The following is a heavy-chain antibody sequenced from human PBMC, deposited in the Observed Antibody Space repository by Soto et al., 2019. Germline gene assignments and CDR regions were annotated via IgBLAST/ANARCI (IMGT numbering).Heavy chain of an antibody. D-gene: IGHD3-3*01. J-gene: IGHJ6*02. V-gene: IGHV6-1*01. Sequence: QTLSLTCAISGDSVSSNSAAWNWIRQSPSRGLEWLGRTYYRSKWYNDYAVSVKSRITINPDTSKNQFSLQLNSVTPEDTAVYYCARGRFLEWLLFRSGNGMDVWGQGTTVTVSS. CDR1: GDSVSSNSAA. CDR3: ARGRFLEWLLFRSGNGMDV. CDR2: TYYRSKWYN.